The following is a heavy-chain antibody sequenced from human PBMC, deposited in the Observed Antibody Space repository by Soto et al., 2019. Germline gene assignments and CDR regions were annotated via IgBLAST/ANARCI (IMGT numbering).Heavy chain of an antibody. CDR3: ARAAGYSSSRGINWFDP. CDR2: IYYSGST. J-gene: IGHJ5*02. Sequence: SETLSLTCTVSGGSVSSGSYYWSWIRQPPGEGLEWIGYIYYSGSTNYNPSLKSRVTISVDTSKNQFSLKLSSVTAADTAVYYCARAAGYSSSRGINWFDPWGQGTLVTVSS. V-gene: IGHV4-61*01. D-gene: IGHD6-6*01. CDR1: GGSVSSGSYY.